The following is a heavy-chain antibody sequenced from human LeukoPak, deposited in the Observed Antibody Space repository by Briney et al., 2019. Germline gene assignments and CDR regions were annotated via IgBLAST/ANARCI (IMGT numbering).Heavy chain of an antibody. CDR3: ARLTQWVLLSYGMDV. J-gene: IGHJ6*02. D-gene: IGHD2/OR15-2a*01. Sequence: PGGSLRLSCAASGFTFSSYWMHWVRQAPGKGLVWVSRINSDGSSTSYADSVKGRFTISRDNAKNTLYLQMNSLRAEDTAVYYCARLTQWVLLSYGMDVWGQGTTVTVSS. CDR1: GFTFSSYW. CDR2: INSDGSST. V-gene: IGHV3-74*01.